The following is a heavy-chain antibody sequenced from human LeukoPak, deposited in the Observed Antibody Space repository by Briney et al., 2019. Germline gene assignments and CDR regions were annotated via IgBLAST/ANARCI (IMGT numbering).Heavy chain of an antibody. CDR1: GFTFSDYY. D-gene: IGHD5-18*01. Sequence: PGGSLRLSCAASGFTFSDYYWSWIRQPPGKGLEWIGEINHSGSTNYNPSLKSRVTISVDTSKNQFSLKLSSVTAADTAVYYCARAPPRYKYYYYGMDVWGQGTTVTVSS. CDR2: INHSGST. CDR3: ARAPPRYKYYYYGMDV. J-gene: IGHJ6*02. V-gene: IGHV4-34*01.